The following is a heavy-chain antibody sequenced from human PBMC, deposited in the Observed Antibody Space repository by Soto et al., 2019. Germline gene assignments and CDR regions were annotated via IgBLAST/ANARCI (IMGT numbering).Heavy chain of an antibody. D-gene: IGHD3-10*01. CDR2: ITPYNGNA. CDR1: GYTFTNYA. CDR3: ARLYYYDSAANFDY. V-gene: IGHV1-18*01. J-gene: IGHJ4*02. Sequence: ASVKVSCKASGYTFTNYAITWVRQAPGQGLEWMGWITPYNGNANYAQSLQGRVTMTTDTSTTTAYMELRSLRSDGTAVYYCARLYYYDSAANFDYWGQGTLVTVSS.